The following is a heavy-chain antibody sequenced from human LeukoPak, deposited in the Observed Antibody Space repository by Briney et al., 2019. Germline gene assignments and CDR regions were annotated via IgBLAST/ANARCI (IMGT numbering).Heavy chain of an antibody. CDR3: AKDGFQDFWSGYADY. CDR2: IRPDGSEK. CDR1: GFSFSTYW. V-gene: IGHV3-7*01. D-gene: IGHD3-3*01. J-gene: IGHJ4*02. Sequence: GGSLRLSCETSGFSFSTYWMSWVRQAPGKGLEWVANIRPDGSEKYYVDSVKGRFTISRDIAKQSVFLQMTSLRVEDTAVYYCAKDGFQDFWSGYADYWGQGTLVTVSS.